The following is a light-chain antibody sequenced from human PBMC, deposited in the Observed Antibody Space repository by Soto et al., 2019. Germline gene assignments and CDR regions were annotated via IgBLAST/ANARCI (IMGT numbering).Light chain of an antibody. J-gene: IGKJ1*01. CDR1: QSISSY. CDR3: QHYNSYSEA. V-gene: IGKV1-5*01. Sequence: DIHMTQSPSSLSASVGDRVTITCRASQSISSYLNWYQQKPGQAPKLLIYDASNLETGVPSRFSGSGSGTEFTLTISSLQPDDFATYYCQHYNSYSEAFGQGTKVDIK. CDR2: DAS.